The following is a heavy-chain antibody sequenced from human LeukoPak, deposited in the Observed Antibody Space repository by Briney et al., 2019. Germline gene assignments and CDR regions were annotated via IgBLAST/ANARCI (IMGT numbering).Heavy chain of an antibody. CDR2: ISTSGTYI. Sequence: AGGSLRLSCAASGFTFSSHSVNWVRQAPGKGLEWVSSISTSGTYIYYADSVKGRFTISRDNVKNSLYLQMNSLRGEDTAVYYCAREVAGAGRDFDYWGQGTLVTVSS. D-gene: IGHD6-13*01. CDR3: AREVAGAGRDFDY. CDR1: GFTFSSHS. V-gene: IGHV3-21*01. J-gene: IGHJ4*02.